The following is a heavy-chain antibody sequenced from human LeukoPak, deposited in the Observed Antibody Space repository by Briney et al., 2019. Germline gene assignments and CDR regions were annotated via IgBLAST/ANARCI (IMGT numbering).Heavy chain of an antibody. CDR2: IRYDGTKK. CDR1: GFTFSDYG. Sequence: GGSLRLSCVAAGFTFSDYGMHWVRQAPGKGLEWVAFIRYDGTKKYYADSVKGRFTISRDDSKNTVYLQMYSLRPEDTAVYYCAKVSGRFVNGFDYWAQGTLVPVFS. V-gene: IGHV3-30*02. J-gene: IGHJ4*02. D-gene: IGHD3-10*01. CDR3: AKVSGRFVNGFDY.